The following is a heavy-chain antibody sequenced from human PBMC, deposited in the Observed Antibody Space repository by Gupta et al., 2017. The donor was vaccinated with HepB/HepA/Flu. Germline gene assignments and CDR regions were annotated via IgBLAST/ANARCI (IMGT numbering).Heavy chain of an antibody. CDR1: GFTFGSYS. V-gene: IGHV3-30*09. CDR3: ARGLGAGAWSFDF. Sequence: QVQVVVSGGGVVQPGRSLRLSCTVPGFTFGSYSMPWVRQAPGKGLEWVTLISSDGSNKYYADSVKGRFAISRDNSNNTLYLQMDGLRDEDTAVYYCARGLGAGAWSFDFWGQGTLVTVSS. J-gene: IGHJ4*02. D-gene: IGHD2-21*02. CDR2: ISSDGSNK.